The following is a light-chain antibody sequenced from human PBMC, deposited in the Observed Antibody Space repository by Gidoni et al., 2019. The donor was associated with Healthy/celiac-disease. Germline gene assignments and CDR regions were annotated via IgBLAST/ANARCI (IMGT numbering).Light chain of an antibody. CDR1: QSVSSY. CDR3: QQRSNWPLT. CDR2: DAS. V-gene: IGKV3-11*01. Sequence: EIVLTQSPATLSLSPGERATLSCRASQSVSSYLAWYQQKPGQAPRLLIYDASNRATGIPARFSGSGAATAFTLTISSLEPEDFAVYYCQQRSNWPLTFXGXTKVXIK. J-gene: IGKJ4*01.